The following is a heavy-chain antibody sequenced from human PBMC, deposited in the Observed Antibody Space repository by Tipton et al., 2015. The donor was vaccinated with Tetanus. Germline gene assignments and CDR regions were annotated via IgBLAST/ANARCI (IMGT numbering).Heavy chain of an antibody. J-gene: IGHJ4*02. CDR3: GRGREFYLEGGPCEY. CDR1: GFTFTSYD. CDR2: RKPNSGYT. Sequence: QLVQSGAEVKKPGASVKVSCKTSGFTFTSYDINWARQDTGQGLEWMGWRKPNSGYTGYALKIRGRVTMTTAASLRTAYLELRSLRSDDAAVYYCGRGREFYLEGGPCEYWGPGTVVTVSS. V-gene: IGHV1-8*01. D-gene: IGHD3-3*01.